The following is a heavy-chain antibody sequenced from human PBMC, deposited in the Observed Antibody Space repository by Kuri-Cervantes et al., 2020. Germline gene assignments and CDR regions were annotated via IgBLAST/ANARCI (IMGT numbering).Heavy chain of an antibody. V-gene: IGHV3-74*01. D-gene: IGHD5-18*01. J-gene: IGHJ6*02. CDR3: AKDQRIQLWLGDYYYGMDV. CDR1: GFTFDDYA. Sequence: GGSLRLSCAASGFTFDDYAMHWVRQAPGKGLVWVSRINSDGSSTSYADSVKGRFTISRDNAKNTLYLQMNSLRAEDTAVYYCAKDQRIQLWLGDYYYGMDVWGQGTTVTVSS. CDR2: INSDGSST.